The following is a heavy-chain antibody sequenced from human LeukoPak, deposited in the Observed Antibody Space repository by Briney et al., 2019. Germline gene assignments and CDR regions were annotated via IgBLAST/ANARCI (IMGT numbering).Heavy chain of an antibody. CDR3: AASRSRRTHRYCSGRSCYSGVYFDY. CDR1: AGSCFGCY. V-gene: IGHV4-34*01. CDR2: INHSGST. D-gene: IGHD2-15*01. Sequence: SETLSQICSVYAGSCFGCYWSWIGQPPARELVGMVEINHSGSTNYNPYLKRRVTIQVDTSKNQFSLKLSSVTAADTAAHYCAASRSRRTHRYCSGRSCYSGVYFDYWGQGTLVTVSS. J-gene: IGHJ4*02.